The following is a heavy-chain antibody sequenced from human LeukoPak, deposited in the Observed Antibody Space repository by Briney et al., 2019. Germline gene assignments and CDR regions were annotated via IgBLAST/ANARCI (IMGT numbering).Heavy chain of an antibody. CDR3: ASFYYDSSGYYTPHGN. V-gene: IGHV1-2*02. CDR2: INPNSGGT. D-gene: IGHD3-22*01. Sequence: ASVKVSCKASGYTFTGYYMHWVRQAPGQGLEWMGWINPNSGGTNYAQKFQGRVTMTRDTSISTAYMELSRLRSDDTAVYYCASFYYDSSGYYTPHGNWGQGTLVTVSS. CDR1: GYTFTGYY. J-gene: IGHJ4*02.